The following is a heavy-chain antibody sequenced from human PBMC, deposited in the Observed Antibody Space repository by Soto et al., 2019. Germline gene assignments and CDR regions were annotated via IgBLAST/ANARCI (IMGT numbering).Heavy chain of an antibody. CDR1: GGSISSGGYY. J-gene: IGHJ5*02. Sequence: QVQLQESGPGLVKPSQTLSLTCTVSGGSISSGGYYWSWIRQHPGKGLEGIGYIYYSGSTYYNPSLKSRVTISVDTSKNQFSLKLSSVTAAATAVYYCARVRLLWFGEPPDWFDPWGQGTLVTVSS. CDR2: IYYSGST. V-gene: IGHV4-31*03. CDR3: ARVRLLWFGEPPDWFDP. D-gene: IGHD3-10*01.